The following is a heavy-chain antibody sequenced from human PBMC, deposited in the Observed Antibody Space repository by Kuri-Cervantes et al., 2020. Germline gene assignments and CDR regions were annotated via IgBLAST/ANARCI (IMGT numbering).Heavy chain of an antibody. J-gene: IGHJ5*02. CDR2: INPNSGDT. V-gene: IGHV1-2*02. Sequence: ASVKVACKASGYTFTGYYMHWVRQAPGQGLEWLGWINPNSGDTNYAQKFQGRVTMTRDTSTSTVYMELSSLRSEDTDVYYCARARITGWFDPWGQGTLVTVSS. CDR3: ARARITGWFDP. D-gene: IGHD3-10*01. CDR1: GYTFTGYY.